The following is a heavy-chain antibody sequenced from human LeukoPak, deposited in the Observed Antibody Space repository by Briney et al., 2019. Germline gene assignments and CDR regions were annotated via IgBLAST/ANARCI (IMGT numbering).Heavy chain of an antibody. V-gene: IGHV4-34*01. J-gene: IGHJ4*02. CDR2: INHSGST. CDR1: GGSFSGYY. CDR3: ARLNRRKVGDKAVVVPAAHFDY. D-gene: IGHD2-2*01. Sequence: PSETLSPTCAVYGGSFSGYYWSWIRQPPGKGLEWIGEINHSGSTNYNPSLKSRVTISVDTSKNQFSLKLSSVTAADTAVYYCARLNRRKVGDKAVVVPAAHFDYWGQGTLVTVSS.